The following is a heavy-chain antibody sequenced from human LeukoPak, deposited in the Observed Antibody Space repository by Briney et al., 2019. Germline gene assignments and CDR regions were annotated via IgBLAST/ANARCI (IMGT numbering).Heavy chain of an antibody. Sequence: GGSLRLSCAASGFTFNSYAVHWVRQAPGKGLEWVAVISYDGSINFYATSVKGRFTISRDNSKNTLYLQMNSLRAEDTALYFCARDRRYCSGGSCYFDYFFDYWGQGTLVTVSS. CDR1: GFTFNSYA. CDR3: ARDRRYCSGGSCYFDYFFDY. V-gene: IGHV3-30-3*01. CDR2: ISYDGSIN. D-gene: IGHD2-15*01. J-gene: IGHJ4*02.